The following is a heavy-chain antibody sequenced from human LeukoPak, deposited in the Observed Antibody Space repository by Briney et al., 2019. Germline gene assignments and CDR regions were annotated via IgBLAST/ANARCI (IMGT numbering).Heavy chain of an antibody. Sequence: GGSLRLSCAASGFTFSSYAMSWVRQAPGKGLEWVSAISGSGGSTYYADSVKGRFTISRDNSKNTLYLQMNSLRAEDTAVYYCAKDPVRLYSNYYYGVDVWGQGTTVTVSS. D-gene: IGHD4-11*01. CDR2: ISGSGGST. V-gene: IGHV3-23*01. J-gene: IGHJ6*02. CDR3: AKDPVRLYSNYYYGVDV. CDR1: GFTFSSYA.